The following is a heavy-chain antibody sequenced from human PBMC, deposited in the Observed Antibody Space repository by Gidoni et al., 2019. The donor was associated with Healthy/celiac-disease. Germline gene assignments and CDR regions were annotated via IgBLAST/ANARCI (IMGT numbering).Heavy chain of an antibody. CDR3: ARGPPIAAAGYY. Sequence: EVQLVESGGGLVQPGGSMRLSCAASGFTFSSSRMHWVRQAPGKGLVWVSRINSDGSSTSYADSVKGRFTISRDNAKNTLYLQMNSLRAEDTAVYYCARGPPIAAAGYYWGQGTLVTVSS. V-gene: IGHV3-74*01. CDR2: INSDGSST. D-gene: IGHD6-13*01. CDR1: GFTFSSSR. J-gene: IGHJ4*02.